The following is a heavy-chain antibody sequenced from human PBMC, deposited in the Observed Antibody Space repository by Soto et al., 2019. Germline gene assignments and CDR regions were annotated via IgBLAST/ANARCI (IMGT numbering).Heavy chain of an antibody. D-gene: IGHD3-22*01. J-gene: IGHJ3*02. Sequence: LSQTLSLTCAISGDSVSSNSAAWNWIRQSPSRGLEWLGRTYYRSKWYNDYAVSVKSRITINPDTSKNQFSLQLNSVTPEDTAVYYCARELHYYHSRGYYSPDAFDIWGQGTMVTVSS. CDR3: ARELHYYHSRGYYSPDAFDI. V-gene: IGHV6-1*01. CDR1: GDSVSSNSAA. CDR2: TYYRSKWYN.